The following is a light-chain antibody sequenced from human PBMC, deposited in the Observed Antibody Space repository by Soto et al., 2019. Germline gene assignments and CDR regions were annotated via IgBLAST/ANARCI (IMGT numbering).Light chain of an antibody. V-gene: IGKV1-5*03. CDR3: LQFNSYSEA. J-gene: IGKJ1*01. CDR1: QSISMY. CDR2: KAS. Sequence: DIQMTQSPSSLSASVGARVTITCRSSQSISMYLNWYQLRPGKAPKVLIQKASILQSGVPSRFSGSGSGTEFTLTISSLQPEGFASYYCLQFNSYSEAFGQGTKVDI.